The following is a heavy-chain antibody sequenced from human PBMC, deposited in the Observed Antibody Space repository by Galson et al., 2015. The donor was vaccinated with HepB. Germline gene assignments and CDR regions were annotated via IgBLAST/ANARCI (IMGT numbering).Heavy chain of an antibody. CDR1: GFTFSSYW. CDR2: INSDGSST. CDR3: ASQGYCSGGSCYDAFDI. J-gene: IGHJ3*02. V-gene: IGHV3-74*01. Sequence: SLRLSCAASGFTFSSYWMHWVRQAPGKGLVWVSRINSDGSSTSYADSVKGRFTISRDNAKNTLYLQMNSLRAEDTAVYYCASQGYCSGGSCYDAFDIWGQGTMVTVSS. D-gene: IGHD2-15*01.